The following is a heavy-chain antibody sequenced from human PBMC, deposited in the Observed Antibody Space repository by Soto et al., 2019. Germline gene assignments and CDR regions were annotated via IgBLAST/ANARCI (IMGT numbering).Heavy chain of an antibody. D-gene: IGHD6-6*01. J-gene: IGHJ6*02. Sequence: PSETLSLTCTVSGASISSDDYYWTWIRQPPGKGLEWIGNTQYSGSTYYNPSLKSRVTTSIDTSKNQFSLKLSSVTAADTAMYYCVRGVEARQARLGMDLWGPGTTVTVSS. CDR3: VRGVEARQARLGMDL. CDR1: GASISSDDYY. CDR2: TQYSGST. V-gene: IGHV4-30-4*01.